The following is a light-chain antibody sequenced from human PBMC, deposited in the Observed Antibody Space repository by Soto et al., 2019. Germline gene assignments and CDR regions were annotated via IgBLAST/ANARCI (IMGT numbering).Light chain of an antibody. V-gene: IGKV3-20*01. Sequence: EIVLTQSPGTLSLSPGERATLSCRASQSVSSSYLAWYQQKPGQAPRLLIYGASSRATGIPDRFSGSGSGTDFTLTISRLEPEDFAVYFCQQYGNSPPNTCGQGTKVAIK. J-gene: IGKJ2*01. CDR2: GAS. CDR1: QSVSSSY. CDR3: QQYGNSPPNT.